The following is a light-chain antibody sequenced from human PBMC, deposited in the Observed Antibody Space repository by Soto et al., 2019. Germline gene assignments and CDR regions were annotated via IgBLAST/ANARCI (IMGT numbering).Light chain of an antibody. CDR1: QSSGSNF. V-gene: IGKV3D-20*02. Sequence: EVVLTQSPGSLSLSPGERATLSCTTSQSSGSNFVAWYQQKPGQPPRLLIYASVNRATGIPDRFSGSGSGTDFTLTISSLEPEDFAVYYCQQRSNWPITFGQGTRLEIK. J-gene: IGKJ5*01. CDR3: QQRSNWPIT. CDR2: ASV.